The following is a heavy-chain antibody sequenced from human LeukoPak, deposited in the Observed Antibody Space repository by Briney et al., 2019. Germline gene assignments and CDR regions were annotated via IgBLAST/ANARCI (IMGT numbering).Heavy chain of an antibody. CDR2: IYYSGST. CDR3: ARNYCSSTSCPSGWFDP. CDR1: GGSISSSSYY. D-gene: IGHD2-2*01. V-gene: IGHV4-39*07. J-gene: IGHJ5*02. Sequence: PSETLSLTCTVSGGSISSSSYYWGWIRQPPGKGLEWIGSIYYSGSTYYNPSLKSRVTISVDRSKNQFSLKLSSVTAADTAVYYCARNYCSSTSCPSGWFDPWGQGTLVTVSS.